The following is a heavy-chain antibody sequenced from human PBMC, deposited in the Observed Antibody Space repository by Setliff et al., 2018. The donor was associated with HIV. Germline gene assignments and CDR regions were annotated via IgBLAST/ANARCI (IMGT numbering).Heavy chain of an antibody. V-gene: IGHV3-74*01. Sequence: GGSLRLSCAASGFTSSDYWMHWIRQAPGEGLVWVSRIRGDGTHTDYADSVRGRFTMSRDNAKNTVYLQMNDLRVEDTAVYYCARSVIGYYYYGMDVWGQGTLVTVSS. CDR3: ARSVIGYYYYGMDV. J-gene: IGHJ6*02. D-gene: IGHD3-10*01. CDR1: GFTSSDYW. CDR2: IRGDGTHT.